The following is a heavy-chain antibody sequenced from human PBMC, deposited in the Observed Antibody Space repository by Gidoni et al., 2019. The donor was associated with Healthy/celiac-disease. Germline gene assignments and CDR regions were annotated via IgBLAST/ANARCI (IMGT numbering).Heavy chain of an antibody. CDR3: ARGAHSSLYCSGGSCYYGLYNWFDP. CDR2: INHSGST. CDR1: GGSFSGYY. J-gene: IGHJ5*02. Sequence: QVQLQQWGAGLLKPSETLSLTCAVYGGSFSGYYWSWIRQPPGKGLEWIGEINHSGSTNYNPSLKSRVTISVDTSKNQFSLKLSSVTAADTAVYYCARGAHSSLYCSGGSCYYGLYNWFDPWGQGTLVTVSS. V-gene: IGHV4-34*01. D-gene: IGHD2-15*01.